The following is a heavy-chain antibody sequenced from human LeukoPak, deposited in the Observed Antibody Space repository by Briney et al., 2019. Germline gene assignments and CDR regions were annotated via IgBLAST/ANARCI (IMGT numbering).Heavy chain of an antibody. Sequence: SETLSLTCTVSGGSISSSSYYWGWIRQPPGEGLEWIGSIYYSGSTYYNPSLKSRVTISVDTSKNQFSLKLSSVAAADTAVYYCARVTGAYYYDSSGYYFRIPYYFDYWGQGTLVTVSS. J-gene: IGHJ4*02. CDR1: GGSISSSSYY. V-gene: IGHV4-39*07. CDR2: IYYSGST. D-gene: IGHD3-22*01. CDR3: ARVTGAYYYDSSGYYFRIPYYFDY.